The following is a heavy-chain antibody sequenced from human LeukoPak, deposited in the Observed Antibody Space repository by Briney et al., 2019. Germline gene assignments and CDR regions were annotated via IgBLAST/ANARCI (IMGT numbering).Heavy chain of an antibody. Sequence: GGSLRLSCAASGFTFRNYWMSWVRQAPGTGLEWVANIKQDGSDRNYVASVRGRFTISRDNAESSLYLQMNTLRAEDTAVYYCARENSYGYDYWGQGTLVTVSS. CDR2: IKQDGSDR. J-gene: IGHJ4*02. CDR3: ARENSYGYDY. V-gene: IGHV3-7*03. D-gene: IGHD5-18*01. CDR1: GFTFRNYW.